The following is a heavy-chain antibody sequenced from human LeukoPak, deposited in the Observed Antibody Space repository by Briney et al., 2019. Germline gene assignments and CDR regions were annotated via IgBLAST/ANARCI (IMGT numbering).Heavy chain of an antibody. V-gene: IGHV3-23*01. Sequence: GGSLRLSCAASGFTFSSYAMSWVRQAPGEGPEWVSALSGSGAGPFYADSVKGRFTISRDNSKSTLYLQMNSLRPEDTAIYYCARQLGYCSTGSCYFDYWGQGTLVTVSS. CDR2: LSGSGAGP. J-gene: IGHJ4*02. CDR1: GFTFSSYA. CDR3: ARQLGYCSTGSCYFDY. D-gene: IGHD2-2*01.